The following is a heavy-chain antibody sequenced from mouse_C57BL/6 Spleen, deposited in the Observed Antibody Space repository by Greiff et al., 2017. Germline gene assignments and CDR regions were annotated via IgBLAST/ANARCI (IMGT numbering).Heavy chain of an antibody. CDR3: ARYGNYGDY. D-gene: IGHD2-1*01. Sequence: VQLQQPGAELVRPGTSVKLSCKASGYTFTSYWMHWVKQRPGQGLEWIGVIDPSDSYTNYNQKFKGKATLTVDTSSSTAYMQLSSLTSEDSAVYYCARYGNYGDYWGQGTTLTVSS. V-gene: IGHV1-59*01. CDR1: GYTFTSYW. J-gene: IGHJ2*01. CDR2: IDPSDSYT.